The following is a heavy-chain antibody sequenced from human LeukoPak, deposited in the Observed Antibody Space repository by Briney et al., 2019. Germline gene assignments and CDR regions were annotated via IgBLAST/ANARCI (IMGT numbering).Heavy chain of an antibody. J-gene: IGHJ4*02. Sequence: PGGSLRLSCAASGFTFSSYAMSWVRQAPGKGLEWVSAISGSGGSTYYADSVKGRFTISRDNAKNSLYLQMNSLRAEDTAVYYCASERYCSGGSCNDYWGQGTLVTVSS. CDR2: ISGSGGST. CDR3: ASERYCSGGSCNDY. V-gene: IGHV3-23*01. D-gene: IGHD2-15*01. CDR1: GFTFSSYA.